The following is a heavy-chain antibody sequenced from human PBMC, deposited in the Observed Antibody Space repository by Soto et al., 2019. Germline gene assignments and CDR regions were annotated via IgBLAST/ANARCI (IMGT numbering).Heavy chain of an antibody. Sequence: QVQLVQSGAEVRKPRASVKVSCKASGYTFNRHYIQWVRQAPGQGLEWMGMIDPSGGDTNYAKKFQGRVTLTSDTSTSTVYMELSSLRSEDTAVYYCAKRRGVGLTRSSFDYWGPGTLVIVSS. CDR2: IDPSGGDT. D-gene: IGHD1-26*01. J-gene: IGHJ4*02. V-gene: IGHV1-46*02. CDR1: GYTFNRHY. CDR3: AKRRGVGLTRSSFDY.